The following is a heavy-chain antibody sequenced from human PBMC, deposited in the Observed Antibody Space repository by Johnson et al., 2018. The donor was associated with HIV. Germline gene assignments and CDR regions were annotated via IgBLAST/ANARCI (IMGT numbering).Heavy chain of an antibody. Sequence: EVQLVESGGGLIHPGGSLRLSCAASGFTVSSNYMSWVRQAPWKGLEWVSVIYSGGSTYYADSVKGRFTISRDKAKNTMYLQMNSRRVEGTAVSYCARDGGRGDFDIWGQGTRFSVSS. J-gene: IGHJ3*02. CDR2: IYSGGST. CDR1: GFTVSSNY. CDR3: ARDGGRGDFDI. V-gene: IGHV3-53*01. D-gene: IGHD3-16*01.